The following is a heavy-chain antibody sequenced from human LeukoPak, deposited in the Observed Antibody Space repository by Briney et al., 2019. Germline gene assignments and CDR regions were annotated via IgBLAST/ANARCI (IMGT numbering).Heavy chain of an antibody. CDR3: ARAPLGYGSGSYYDN. D-gene: IGHD3-10*01. V-gene: IGHV4-30-2*01. CDR2: IYHSGST. J-gene: IGHJ4*02. CDR1: GGSISSGGYS. Sequence: SETLSLTCAVSGGSISSGGYSWSWIRQPPGKGLEWIGYIYHSGSTYYNPSLKSRVTISVDRSKNQFSLKLSSVTAADTAVYYCARAPLGYGSGSYYDNWGQGTLVTVSS.